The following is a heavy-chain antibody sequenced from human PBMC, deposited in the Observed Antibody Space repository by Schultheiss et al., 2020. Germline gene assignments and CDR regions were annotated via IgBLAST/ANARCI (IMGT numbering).Heavy chain of an antibody. CDR1: GGSISSSSYY. CDR2: IYYSGST. J-gene: IGHJ4*02. Sequence: SQTLSLTCTVSGGSISSSSYYWGWIRQPPGKGLEWIGSIYYSGSTYYNPSLKSRVTISVDTSKNQFSLKLSSVTAADTAVYYCATTIAAAGTMVDYWGQGTLFTVSS. CDR3: ATTIAAAGTMVDY. V-gene: IGHV4-39*01. D-gene: IGHD6-13*01.